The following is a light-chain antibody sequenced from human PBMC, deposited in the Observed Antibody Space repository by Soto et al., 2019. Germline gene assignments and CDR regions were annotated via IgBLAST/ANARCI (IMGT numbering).Light chain of an antibody. Sequence: LTQPASVSGSPGQSITISCTGTSSDVGGYNYVSWYQQHPGKAPKLMIYDISNRPSGVSNRFSGSKSGNTASLTISGLQAEDEADYYCSSYTSSSTPLVFGTGTKVTVL. J-gene: IGLJ1*01. V-gene: IGLV2-14*01. CDR3: SSYTSSSTPLV. CDR1: SSDVGGYNY. CDR2: DIS.